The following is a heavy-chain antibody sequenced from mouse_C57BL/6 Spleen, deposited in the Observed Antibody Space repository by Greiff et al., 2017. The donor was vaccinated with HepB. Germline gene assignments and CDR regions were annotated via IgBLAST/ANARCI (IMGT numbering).Heavy chain of an antibody. D-gene: IGHD1-1*01. CDR1: GYTFTDYY. CDR3: ARLGDYYGSSWYFDV. J-gene: IGHJ1*03. Sequence: EVKLQQSGPELVKPGASVKISCKASGYTFTDYYMNWVKQSHGKSLEWIGDINPNNGGTSYNQKFKGKATLTVDKSSSTAYMELRSLTSEDSAVYYCARLGDYYGSSWYFDVWGTGTTVTVSS. CDR2: INPNNGGT. V-gene: IGHV1-26*01.